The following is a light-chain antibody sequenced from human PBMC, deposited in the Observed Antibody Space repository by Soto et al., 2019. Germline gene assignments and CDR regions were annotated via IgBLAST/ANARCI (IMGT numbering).Light chain of an antibody. V-gene: IGKV1-13*02. CDR1: RGFSMP. J-gene: IGKJ5*01. CDR2: DAS. Sequence: AIQLTQSPSSLSASVGDRVTITARPSRGFSMPLAWYQQKPGKAPKLLIYDASSLESGVPSRFSGSGSGTDFTLTISSLQPEDFATYYCQQFNSYPITFGQGTRLEIK. CDR3: QQFNSYPIT.